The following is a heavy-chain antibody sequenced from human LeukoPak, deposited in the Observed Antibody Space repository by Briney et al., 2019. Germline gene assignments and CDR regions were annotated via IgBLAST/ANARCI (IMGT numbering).Heavy chain of an antibody. CDR2: INPNSGGT. CDR3: ARGSRYSGSHFDY. D-gene: IGHD1-26*01. Sequence: ASVKVSCKASGYTFTGYYMHWVRQAPGQGLEWMGWINPNSGGTNYAQKFQGRVTMTRDTSISTAYMELSSLRSEDTAVYYCARGSRYSGSHFDYWGQGTLVTVSS. V-gene: IGHV1-2*02. J-gene: IGHJ4*02. CDR1: GYTFTGYY.